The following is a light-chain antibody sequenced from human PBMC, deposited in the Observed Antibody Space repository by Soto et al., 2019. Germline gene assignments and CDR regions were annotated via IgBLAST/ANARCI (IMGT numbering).Light chain of an antibody. CDR2: DVN. J-gene: IGLJ2*01. V-gene: IGLV2-14*01. CDR1: SSDIGGYDY. CDR3: TSYASGSSHVV. Sequence: QSALTQPASVSGSPGQSITLSCTGTSSDIGGYDYVSWYQRHPGKAPKLLIYDVNNRPSGVSNRFSGYKSGNTASLTISGLQAEDEADYYCTSYASGSSHVVFGGGTKVTVL.